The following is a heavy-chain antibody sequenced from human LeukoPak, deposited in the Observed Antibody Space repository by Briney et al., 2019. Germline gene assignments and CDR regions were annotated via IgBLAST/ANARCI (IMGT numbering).Heavy chain of an antibody. CDR3: ARTYYATDGLDGFDV. J-gene: IGHJ3*01. Sequence: GGSLILSCAASGFTFSRYSMNWVRQAPGKGLEWVSSISSGGGYIFYADSLRGRFTISRDNAKKSLSLQMSSLRAEDTAVYYCARTYYATDGLDGFDVWGQGTMVTVSS. CDR2: ISSGGGYI. CDR1: GFTFSRYS. V-gene: IGHV3-21*01. D-gene: IGHD3-10*01.